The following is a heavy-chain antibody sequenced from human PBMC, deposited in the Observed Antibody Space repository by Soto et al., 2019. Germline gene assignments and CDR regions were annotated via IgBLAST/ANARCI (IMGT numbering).Heavy chain of an antibody. Sequence: QVQLQESGPGLVKPSETLSLTCTVSGGSISSYYWSWIRQPPGKGLECIGYIYYSGSTNYNPSLKSRVTISVDTYENQFSLKLSSVTAADTAVYYCARDSVGAAGTVGPVGGFDIWGQGTMVAV. D-gene: IGHD6-13*01. V-gene: IGHV4-59*01. J-gene: IGHJ3*02. CDR3: ARDSVGAAGTVGPVGGFDI. CDR2: IYYSGST. CDR1: GGSISSYY.